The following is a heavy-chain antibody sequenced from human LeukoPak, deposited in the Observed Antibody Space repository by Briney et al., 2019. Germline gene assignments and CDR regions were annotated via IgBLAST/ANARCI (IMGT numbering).Heavy chain of an antibody. CDR2: INHSGST. J-gene: IGHJ4*02. CDR1: GGSFSGYY. CDR3: ARVKDHYFDY. V-gene: IGHV4-34*01. Sequence: SETLSLTCAVYGGSFSGYYWSWIRRPPGKGLEWIGEINHSGSTNYNPSLKSRVTISVDTSKNQFSLKLSSVTAADTAVYYCARVKDHYFDYWGQGTLVTVSS.